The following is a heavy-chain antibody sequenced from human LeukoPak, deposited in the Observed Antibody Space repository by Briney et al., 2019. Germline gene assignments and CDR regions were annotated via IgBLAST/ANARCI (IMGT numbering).Heavy chain of an antibody. CDR2: MSGSGTTI. V-gene: IGHV3-11*01. CDR3: ARGEMATTYFDY. J-gene: IGHJ4*02. CDR1: GFTFSDYY. Sequence: PGGSLRLSCAGSGFTFSDYYMSWIRQAPGKGLEWVSYMSGSGTTIYYADSVKGRFTISRDNAKNSLHLQMSSLRAEDTAVYYCARGEMATTYFDYWGQGTLVTVSS. D-gene: IGHD5-24*01.